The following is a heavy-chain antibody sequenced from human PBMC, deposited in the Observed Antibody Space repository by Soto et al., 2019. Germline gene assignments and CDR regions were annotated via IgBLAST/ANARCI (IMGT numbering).Heavy chain of an antibody. V-gene: IGHV1-46*03. Sequence: QVQLVQSGAEVKKPGASVKVSCKASGYTFTSYYMHWVRQAPGQGREWMGIINPSGGSTSYAQKLHGRVNMTRDTSTSKVYMELSSLRSEDTAVYYWARDVGDSGYDPFDYWGQGTLVTVSS. CDR2: INPSGGST. D-gene: IGHD5-12*01. CDR3: ARDVGDSGYDPFDY. J-gene: IGHJ4*02. CDR1: GYTFTSYY.